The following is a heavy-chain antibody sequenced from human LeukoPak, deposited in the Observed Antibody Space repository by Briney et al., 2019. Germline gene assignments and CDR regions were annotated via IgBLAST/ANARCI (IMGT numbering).Heavy chain of an antibody. V-gene: IGHV3-74*01. CDR2: INGDGSDT. Sequence: GGSLSLSGKAPGFTFSGSWMNWVGKIPGKGLAGVYRINGDGSDTNSADSVKGRFTISRDNAKNTLYLQMNSLRAEDTAVYYCVRGLGSGYSYAYGVYWGQGTLVTVSS. J-gene: IGHJ4*02. CDR1: GFTFSGSW. CDR3: VRGLGSGYSYAYGVY. D-gene: IGHD5-18*01.